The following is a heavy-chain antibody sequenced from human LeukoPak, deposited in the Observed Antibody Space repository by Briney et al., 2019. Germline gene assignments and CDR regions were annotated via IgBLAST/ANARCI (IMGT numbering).Heavy chain of an antibody. CDR2: INPSAGST. Sequence: ASVKVSCKASGYTFTKYYIHWVRQAPGQGLEWMGIINPSAGSTNYAQKLQGRVTLTRDTSTSTVYMNVSNLRSEDTAVYYCARESLGSYKTVVIVARGHDAFDMWGQGTMVTVSS. D-gene: IGHD3-22*01. V-gene: IGHV1-46*01. J-gene: IGHJ3*02. CDR1: GYTFTKYY. CDR3: ARESLGSYKTVVIVARGHDAFDM.